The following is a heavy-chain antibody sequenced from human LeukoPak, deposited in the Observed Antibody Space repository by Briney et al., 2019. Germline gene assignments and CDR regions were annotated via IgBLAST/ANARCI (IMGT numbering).Heavy chain of an antibody. V-gene: IGHV3-53*01. CDR1: GFTVSSNY. Sequence: AGGSLRLSCAASGFTVSSNYMSWVRQAPGKGLEWVSVIYSGGSTYYADSVKGRFTISRDNSKNTLYLQMNSLRAEDTAVYYCARIYGDYYFDYWGQGTLVTVSS. CDR2: IYSGGST. J-gene: IGHJ4*02. D-gene: IGHD4-17*01. CDR3: ARIYGDYYFDY.